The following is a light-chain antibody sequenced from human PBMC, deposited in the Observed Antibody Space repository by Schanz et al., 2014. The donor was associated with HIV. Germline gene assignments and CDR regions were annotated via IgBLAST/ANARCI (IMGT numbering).Light chain of an antibody. Sequence: EVVLTQSPATLSLSPGDRATLSCRASQSISSYLAWYQHKPGQAPRLLIYGAFSRAPGIPDRFSGSGSGTDFTLTISRLEPEDFAVYYCHQGGTSRGTFGQGTKVESK. V-gene: IGKV3-20*01. CDR3: HQGGTSRGT. CDR1: QSISSY. CDR2: GAF. J-gene: IGKJ1*01.